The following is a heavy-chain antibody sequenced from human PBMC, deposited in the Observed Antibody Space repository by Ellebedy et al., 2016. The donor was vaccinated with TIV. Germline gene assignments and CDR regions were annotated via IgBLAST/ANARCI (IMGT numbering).Heavy chain of an antibody. Sequence: SETLSLXXELDSGSFSGYYWAWIRQPPGKGLEWIGKITHRESTFYNSSLESRVTISLDTSKKHFSLKMRSMTAADTAMYYCARASLVRGIAGWGQGTLISVSS. D-gene: IGHD3-10*01. CDR2: ITHREST. CDR1: SGSFSGYY. V-gene: IGHV4-34*01. J-gene: IGHJ4*02. CDR3: ARASLVRGIAG.